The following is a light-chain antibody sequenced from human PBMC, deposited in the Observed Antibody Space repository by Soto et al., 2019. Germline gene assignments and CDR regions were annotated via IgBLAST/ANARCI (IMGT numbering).Light chain of an antibody. CDR2: GAS. CDR1: QSVSSN. J-gene: IGKJ1*01. Sequence: EIVSTQSPATLSVSPGARATLSCRASQSVSSNLAWYQQKPGQAPTLLIYGASTRATGIPARFSGSGSGTEFTLTISSLQPDDFATYYCQHYNSYGTFGQGTKVDIK. V-gene: IGKV3-15*01. CDR3: QHYNSYGT.